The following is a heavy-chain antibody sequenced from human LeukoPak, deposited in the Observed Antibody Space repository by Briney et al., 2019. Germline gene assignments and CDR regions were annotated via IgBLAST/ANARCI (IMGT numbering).Heavy chain of an antibody. V-gene: IGHV3-21*01. Sequence: PGGSLRLSCEASGFTFSNYRMNWVRQAPGKGLEWVSSISSSSTYKYYADSVTGRFTISRDNAKNSLYLQMEGLRAGDTAVYYCARDRGSGSYYVRGIDAFDIWGQGTMVTVSS. J-gene: IGHJ3*02. CDR2: ISSSSTYK. D-gene: IGHD1-26*01. CDR1: GFTFSNYR. CDR3: ARDRGSGSYYVRGIDAFDI.